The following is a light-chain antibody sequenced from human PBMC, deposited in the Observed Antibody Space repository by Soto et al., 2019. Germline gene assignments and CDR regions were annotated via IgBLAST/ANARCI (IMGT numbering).Light chain of an antibody. J-gene: IGKJ5*01. CDR1: QSISSSY. V-gene: IGKV3-20*01. CDR3: QQYGSAIT. CDR2: GAS. Sequence: EIVLTQSPRTLSLSPGRRATLSCRASQSISSSYLAWYQQRPGQAPRLLIYGASSRATGIPDRFSGSGSGTDFTLTISRLEPEDFAVYYCQQYGSAITFGQGTRLEIK.